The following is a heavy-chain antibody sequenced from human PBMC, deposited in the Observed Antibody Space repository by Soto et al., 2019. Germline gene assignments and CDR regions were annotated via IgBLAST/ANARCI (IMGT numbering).Heavy chain of an antibody. CDR1: GGSFSGYY. J-gene: IGHJ3*02. CDR2: INHSGST. CDR3: ARIGYYDFWSGYYTPSIDAFDI. V-gene: IGHV4-34*01. Sequence: QVQLQQWGAGLLKPSETLSLTCAVYGGSFSGYYWSWIRQPPGKGLEWIGEINHSGSTNYNPSLKSRVTISLDTSKNQFSLKLSSVTAADTAVYYCARIGYYDFWSGYYTPSIDAFDIWGQGTMVTVSS. D-gene: IGHD3-3*01.